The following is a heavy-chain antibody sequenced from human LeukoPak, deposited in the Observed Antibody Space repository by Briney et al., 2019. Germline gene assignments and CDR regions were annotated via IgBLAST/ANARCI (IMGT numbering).Heavy chain of an antibody. CDR3: ARDRGYSNYGNWFDP. J-gene: IGHJ5*02. D-gene: IGHD4-11*01. Sequence: ASVKVSCKASGYTFTGYYMHWVRQAPGQGLEWKGWINPNSGGTNYAQKFQGRVTMTRDTSISTAYMELSRLRSDDTAVYYCARDRGYSNYGNWFDPWGQGTLVTVSS. CDR2: INPNSGGT. CDR1: GYTFTGYY. V-gene: IGHV1-2*02.